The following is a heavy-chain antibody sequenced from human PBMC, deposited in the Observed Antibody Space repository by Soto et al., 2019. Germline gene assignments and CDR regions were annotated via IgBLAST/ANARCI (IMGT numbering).Heavy chain of an antibody. CDR3: ASPENGLGAKYGSSGMDV. V-gene: IGHV5-51*01. CDR2: IYPGDSDT. Sequence: PGESLKISCKGSGYSFTSYWIGWVRQMPGKGLERMGIIYPGDSDTRYSPSFQGQVTISADKSISTAYLQWSSLKASDTAMYYCASPENGLGAKYGSSGMDVWGQGTTVTVS. D-gene: IGHD3-10*01. CDR1: GYSFTSYW. J-gene: IGHJ6*02.